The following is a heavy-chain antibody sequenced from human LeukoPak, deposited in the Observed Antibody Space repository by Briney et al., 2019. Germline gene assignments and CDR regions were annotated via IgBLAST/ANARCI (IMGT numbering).Heavy chain of an antibody. J-gene: IGHJ4*02. CDR1: GGAFSGYY. V-gene: IGHV4-34*01. Sequence: SGTPSLTCAVYGGAFSGYYWSWIPQPPRKGLGWVGEINHSGSTNNNPSLKSRVTISVDTSKNQFSLKLSSVTAADTAVYYCARGRYSGYVSHFDYWGQGTLVTVSS. D-gene: IGHD5-12*01. CDR3: ARGRYSGYVSHFDY. CDR2: INHSGST.